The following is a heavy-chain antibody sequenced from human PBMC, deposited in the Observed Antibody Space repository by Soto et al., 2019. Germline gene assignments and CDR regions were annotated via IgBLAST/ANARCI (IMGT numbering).Heavy chain of an antibody. V-gene: IGHV5-10-1*01. Sequence: PGESLKISCKGSGYSFTSYWISWVRQMPGKGLEWMGRIDPSDSYTNYSPSFQGHVTISADKSISTAYLQWSSLKASDTAMYYCARLGTGYCTNGVCYTYYFDYWGQGTLVTV. D-gene: IGHD2-8*01. CDR3: ARLGTGYCTNGVCYTYYFDY. CDR1: GYSFTSYW. CDR2: IDPSDSYT. J-gene: IGHJ4*02.